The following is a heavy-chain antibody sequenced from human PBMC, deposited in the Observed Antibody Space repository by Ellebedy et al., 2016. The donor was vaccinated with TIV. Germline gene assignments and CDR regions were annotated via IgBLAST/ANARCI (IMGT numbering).Heavy chain of an antibody. CDR3: ARHAWTNYYFDH. J-gene: IGHJ4*02. CDR2: IYDSGST. Sequence: SETLSLXCTVSGGSISGYYWSWIRQSPGKGLEWIGYIYDSGSTNYNPSLKSRVTISVDTSKNQFSLKLSSLTAADTAVYYCARHAWTNYYFDHWGQGTLVTVSS. CDR1: GGSISGYY. V-gene: IGHV4-59*08. D-gene: IGHD1/OR15-1a*01.